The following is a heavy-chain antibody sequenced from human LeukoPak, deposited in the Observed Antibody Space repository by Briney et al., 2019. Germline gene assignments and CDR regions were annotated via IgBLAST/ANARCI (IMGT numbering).Heavy chain of an antibody. CDR3: AKGGGRPLDDAYDI. V-gene: IGHV3-23*05. Sequence: GGSLGLSCAASGFPFSSYAMSGVRQLPGKGLECFSTIFSGGSVSYYAASVQGRFTVSRDNSKNTLYLQMIGLRAEDTATYYCAKGGGRPLDDAYDIWGQGTVVTVSS. CDR2: IFSGGSVS. J-gene: IGHJ3*02. CDR1: GFPFSSYA. D-gene: IGHD1-1*01.